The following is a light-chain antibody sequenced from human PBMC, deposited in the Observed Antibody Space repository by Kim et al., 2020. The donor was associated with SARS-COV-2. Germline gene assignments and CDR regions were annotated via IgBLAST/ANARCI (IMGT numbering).Light chain of an antibody. CDR2: VAS. CDR1: QIISNNY. CDR3: QHYGTSPLT. Sequence: LSPGERATLSCRASQIISNNYLAWFQQKPGQAPRLLIYVASSRAAGIPDRFSGSGSGTDFTLTISRLEPEDFAVYFCQHYGTSPLTFGGGTKLEI. V-gene: IGKV3-20*01. J-gene: IGKJ4*01.